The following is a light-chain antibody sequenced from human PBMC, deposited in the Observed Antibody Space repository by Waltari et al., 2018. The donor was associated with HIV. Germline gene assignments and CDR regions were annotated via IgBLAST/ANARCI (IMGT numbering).Light chain of an antibody. CDR1: GSDVGGYNY. V-gene: IGLV2-14*01. J-gene: IGLJ2*01. Sequence: QSALTQPASVSGSPGQSITISCTGTGSDVGGYNYVSWYQQRPGDAPKLLVYEGRNRPSGISSRCSGSKSGNTASLTIAGLQAEDEADYYCSSYTDTTTLGVVFGGGTKLTV. CDR2: EGR. CDR3: SSYTDTTTLGVV.